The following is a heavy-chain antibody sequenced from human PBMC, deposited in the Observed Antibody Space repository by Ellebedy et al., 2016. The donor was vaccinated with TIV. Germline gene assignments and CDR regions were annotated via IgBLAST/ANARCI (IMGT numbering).Heavy chain of an antibody. J-gene: IGHJ4*02. CDR3: ARAGPLEMNHFDY. CDR1: GFTFSSYI. D-gene: IGHD5-24*01. CDR2: ISGSGGST. Sequence: GGSLRLSCTASGFTFSSYIMNWVRQAPGKGLEWVSAISGSGGSTYYADSVKGRFTISRDNYKKTLYLQMKSLRAEDTAVYYCARAGPLEMNHFDYWGQGTLVTVSS. V-gene: IGHV3-23*01.